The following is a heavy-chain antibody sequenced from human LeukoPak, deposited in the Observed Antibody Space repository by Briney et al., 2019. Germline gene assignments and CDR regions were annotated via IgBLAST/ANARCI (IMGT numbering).Heavy chain of an antibody. D-gene: IGHD1-26*01. CDR3: ARGLVGAAFDY. J-gene: IGHJ4*02. CDR2: MSSSRDYV. CDR1: GFTFNAYT. Sequence: GGSLRLSCGASGFTFNAYTMHWVRQVPGKGLEWVSSMSSSRDYVFYADSVKGLFTIFRDNANQSLDLEMSSLRGEDTAIYYCARGLVGAAFDYWGRGTLVTVSS. V-gene: IGHV3-21*01.